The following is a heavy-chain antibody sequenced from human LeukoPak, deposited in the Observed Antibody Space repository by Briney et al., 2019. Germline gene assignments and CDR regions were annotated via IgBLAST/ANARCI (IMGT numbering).Heavy chain of an antibody. D-gene: IGHD6-19*01. V-gene: IGHV4-34*01. CDR1: GGSFSGYY. J-gene: IGHJ4*02. Sequence: SETLSLTCAVYGGSFSGYYWSWIRQPPGKGLEWIGEINHSGSTNYNPSLKSRVTISVDTSKNQSSLKLSSVTAADTAVYYCARGRGAVAGTDFDYWGQGTLVTVSS. CDR3: ARGRGAVAGTDFDY. CDR2: INHSGST.